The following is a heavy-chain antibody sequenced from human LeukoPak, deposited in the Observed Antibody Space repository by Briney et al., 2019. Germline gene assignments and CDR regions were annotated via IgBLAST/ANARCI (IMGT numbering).Heavy chain of an antibody. J-gene: IGHJ3*02. CDR3: ARHFPFRTRRVYNWNSDDAFDI. V-gene: IGHV4-34*01. CDR2: INHSGST. Sequence: SETLSLTCAVYGGSFSGYYWSWIRQPPGKGLEWIGEINHSGSTNYNPSLKSRVTISVDTSKNQFSLKLSSVTAADTAVYYCARHFPFRTRRVYNWNSDDAFDIWGQGTMVTVSS. CDR1: GGSFSGYY. D-gene: IGHD1-7*01.